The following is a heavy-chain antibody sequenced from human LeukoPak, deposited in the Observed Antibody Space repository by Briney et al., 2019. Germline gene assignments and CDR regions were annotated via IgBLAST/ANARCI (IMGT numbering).Heavy chain of an antibody. CDR2: ISYDGSNK. V-gene: IGHV3-30*04. CDR3: ARDPTYCSAGSRYSGYFDY. Sequence: GRSPRLSCAASGFTFSNYAIHWVRQAPGKGLEWVAVISYDGSNKYYADSVKGRLTISRDNSKNTLFLQMNSLRLEDTAVYYCARDPTYCSAGSRYSGYFDYWGQGTLVTVSS. CDR1: GFTFSNYA. D-gene: IGHD2-15*01. J-gene: IGHJ4*02.